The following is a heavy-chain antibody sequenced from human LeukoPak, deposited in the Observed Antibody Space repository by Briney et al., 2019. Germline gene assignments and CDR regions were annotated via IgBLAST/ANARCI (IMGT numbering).Heavy chain of an antibody. CDR3: AIMHGYYDGSGFWVQ. Sequence: PGGSLRLSWAASGFTFSSYAMSWVRQAPGKGLEWVSFISPSGDRTSNADSVEGRFTISRDNTRNTLYLQMNSLRDEDTGVYYCAIMHGYYDGSGFWVQWGQGTLVTVSS. CDR2: ISPSGDRT. D-gene: IGHD3-22*01. J-gene: IGHJ4*02. V-gene: IGHV3-23*01. CDR1: GFTFSSYA.